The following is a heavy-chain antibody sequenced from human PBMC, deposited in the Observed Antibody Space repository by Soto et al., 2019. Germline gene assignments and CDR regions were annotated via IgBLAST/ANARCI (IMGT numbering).Heavy chain of an antibody. CDR3: ARSDGYNFNWLDS. Sequence: QVQLVQSGAEVKTPGASVKVSCKASGYTFASYDINWVRQAPGQGLDWMGWMNPNSGNTGYAQKFQGRLTMTRDTALSIAHMELSSLRNEDTAVYYCARSDGYNFNWLDSWGQGTLVTVSA. V-gene: IGHV1-8*01. CDR1: GYTFASYD. J-gene: IGHJ5*01. CDR2: MNPNSGNT. D-gene: IGHD2-21*01.